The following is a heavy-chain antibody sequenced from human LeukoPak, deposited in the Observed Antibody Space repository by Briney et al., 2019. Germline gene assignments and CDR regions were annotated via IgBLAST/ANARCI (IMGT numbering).Heavy chain of an antibody. J-gene: IGHJ4*02. CDR3: ARVYSSGWPHTTYYFDY. Sequence: KTSETLSLTCTVSGGSISSSNYYWGWIRQPPGKGLEWIGSIYYSGSTYYNPSLKSRVTISVDTSKNQFSLRLSSVTAADTAVYYCARVYSSGWPHTTYYFDYWGQGTLVTVCS. V-gene: IGHV4-39*01. D-gene: IGHD6-19*01. CDR2: IYYSGST. CDR1: GGSISSSNYY.